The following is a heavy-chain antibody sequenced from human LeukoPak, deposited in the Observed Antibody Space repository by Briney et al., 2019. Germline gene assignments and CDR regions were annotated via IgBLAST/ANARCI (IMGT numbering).Heavy chain of an antibody. CDR1: GFTFSSYS. CDR3: ARASSGYYSWFDY. D-gene: IGHD3-22*01. CDR2: ISSSSSYI. Sequence: PGGSLRLSCAASGFTFSSYSMNWVRQAPGKGLEWVSSISSSSSYIYYADSVKGRFTISRDNAKNSLYLQMNSLRAEDTAVHYCARASSGYYSWFDYWGQGTLVTVSS. V-gene: IGHV3-21*01. J-gene: IGHJ4*02.